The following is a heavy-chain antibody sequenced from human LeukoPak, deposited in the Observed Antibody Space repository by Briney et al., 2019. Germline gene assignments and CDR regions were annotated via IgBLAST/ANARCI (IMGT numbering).Heavy chain of an antibody. V-gene: IGHV3-49*04. D-gene: IGHD2-2*02. CDR1: GVTFGDYA. J-gene: IGHJ4*02. CDR3: TAIGTGFDY. CDR2: IRSKRYGGSA. Sequence: GGSLRLSCTTSGVTFGDYAMSWVRQAPGKGLEWVGFIRSKRYGGSAAYAASVEGRFTISRDDSKNTLYLQMNSLKTEDTAVYYCTAIGTGFDYWGQGTLVTVSS.